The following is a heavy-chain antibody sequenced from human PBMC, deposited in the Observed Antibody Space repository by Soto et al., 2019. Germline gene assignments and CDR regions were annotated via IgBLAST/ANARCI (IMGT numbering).Heavy chain of an antibody. D-gene: IGHD4-17*01. CDR2: IWYDGSNK. V-gene: IGHV3-33*01. J-gene: IGHJ5*02. Sequence: QVQLVESGGGVVQPGRSLRLSCAASGFTFSNFAMHWVRQAPGKGLEWVAVIWYDGSNKYYGDAVKGRFTISRDNSKSTLDLQMNSLRVEDTAVYYCAREGKDYGCNTGWIDPWGQGTLVTVSS. CDR1: GFTFSNFA. CDR3: AREGKDYGCNTGWIDP.